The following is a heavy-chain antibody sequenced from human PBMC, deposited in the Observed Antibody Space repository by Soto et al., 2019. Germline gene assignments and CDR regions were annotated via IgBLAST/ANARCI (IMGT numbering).Heavy chain of an antibody. J-gene: IGHJ4*02. CDR1: GGTFSTFG. CDR3: ARTAPMDAGDKYYYDF. V-gene: IGHV1-69*13. D-gene: IGHD3-16*01. Sequence: SVKVSCKTSGGTFSTFGISWVRQAPGQGLEWMGGIIPFFGTAEYSQKFEDRITITADESTNTVYMDLRSLTSEDTAIYYCARTAPMDAGDKYYYDFWGQGALVTVS. CDR2: IIPFFGTA.